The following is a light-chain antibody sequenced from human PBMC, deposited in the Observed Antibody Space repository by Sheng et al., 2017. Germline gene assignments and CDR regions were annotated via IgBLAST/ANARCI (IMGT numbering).Light chain of an antibody. CDR3: QQYNNWPGT. Sequence: EIVMTQSPATLSVSPGERATLSCRASQSVSINVAWYQQKPGQAPRLLIFGASTRATGIPARFSGSGSGTEFTLTISSLQSEDFAVYYCQQYNNWPGTFGQGTEGGNQT. J-gene: IGKJ1*01. CDR2: GAS. V-gene: IGKV3-15*01. CDR1: QSVSIN.